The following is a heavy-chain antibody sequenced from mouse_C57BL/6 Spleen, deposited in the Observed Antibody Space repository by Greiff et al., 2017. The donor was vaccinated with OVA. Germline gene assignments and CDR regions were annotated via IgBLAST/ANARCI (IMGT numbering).Heavy chain of an antibody. CDR1: GYTFTDYY. Sequence: EVQLQQSGPELVKPGASVKISCKASGYTFTDYYMNWVKQSHGKSLEWIGDINPNNGGTSYNQKFKGKATLTVDTSSSTAYMELRSLTSEDSAVYDCASGLYSTKYVGADWGKGTLVTVSA. J-gene: IGHJ3*01. V-gene: IGHV1-26*01. CDR3: ASGLYSTKYVGAD. D-gene: IGHD2-5*01. CDR2: INPNNGGT.